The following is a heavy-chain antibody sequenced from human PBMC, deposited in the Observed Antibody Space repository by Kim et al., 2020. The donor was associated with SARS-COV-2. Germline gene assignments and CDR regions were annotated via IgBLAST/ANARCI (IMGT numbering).Heavy chain of an antibody. V-gene: IGHV3-33*05. Sequence: GGSLRLSCAASGFTFSSYGMHWVRQAPGKGLEWVAVISYDGSNKYYADSVKGRFTISRDNSKNTLYLQMNSLRAEDTAVYYCVSLPAAITPPFDYWGQGTLVTVSS. D-gene: IGHD2-2*01. CDR2: ISYDGSNK. J-gene: IGHJ4*02. CDR1: GFTFSSYG. CDR3: VSLPAAITPPFDY.